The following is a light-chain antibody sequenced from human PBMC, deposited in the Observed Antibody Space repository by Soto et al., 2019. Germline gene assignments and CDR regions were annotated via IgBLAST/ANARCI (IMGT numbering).Light chain of an antibody. CDR2: EVS. CDR1: SSDVGGYHY. J-gene: IGLJ1*01. Sequence: QSALTQPASVSGSPGQSITISCTGTSSDVGGYHYVSWYQQHPGKAPKLMIYEVSNRPSGVSNRFSGSKSGNTASLTISGLQAEDEADYYCSSYTSSSPYVFGTGTKGTVL. V-gene: IGLV2-14*01. CDR3: SSYTSSSPYV.